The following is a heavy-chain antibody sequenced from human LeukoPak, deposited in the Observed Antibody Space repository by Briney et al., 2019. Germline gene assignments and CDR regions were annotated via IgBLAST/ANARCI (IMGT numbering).Heavy chain of an antibody. D-gene: IGHD1-26*01. V-gene: IGHV3-23*01. Sequence: GGSLRLSCAASGFTFSSYAMSWVRQAPGKGLEWVSAISGSGGSTYYADSVKGRFTISRDNSKNTLYLQMNSLRAEDTAVYYCARDRVGAILYFDYWGLGTLVTVSS. CDR1: GFTFSSYA. CDR3: ARDRVGAILYFDY. CDR2: ISGSGGST. J-gene: IGHJ4*02.